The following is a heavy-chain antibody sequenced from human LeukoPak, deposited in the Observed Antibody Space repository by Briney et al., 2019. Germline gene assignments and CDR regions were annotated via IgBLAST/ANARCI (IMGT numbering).Heavy chain of an antibody. D-gene: IGHD6-13*01. J-gene: IGHJ4*02. Sequence: PGGSLRLSCAASGIIFSSYSMNWVRPAPGKGLEWVASISSSSSYIYYADSVKGRFTISRDNSKNTLYLQMNSLRAEDTAVYYCAKDRVQQLVDYWGQGTLVTVSS. CDR3: AKDRVQQLVDY. CDR1: GIIFSSYS. CDR2: ISSSSSYI. V-gene: IGHV3-21*01.